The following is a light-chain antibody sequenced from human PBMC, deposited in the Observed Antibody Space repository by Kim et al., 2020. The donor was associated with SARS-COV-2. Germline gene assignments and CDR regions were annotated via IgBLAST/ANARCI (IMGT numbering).Light chain of an antibody. CDR1: SSNIGSNY. J-gene: IGLJ2*01. CDR3: ASWDDSLSVV. CDR2: RNN. Sequence: QLVLTQPPSASGTPGQRDTISCSGSSSNIGSNYVYWYQQLPGTAPKLLIYRNNQRPSGVPDRFSGSKSGTSASLAISGLRSEDESDYYCASWDDSLSVVFGGGTQLTVL. V-gene: IGLV1-47*01.